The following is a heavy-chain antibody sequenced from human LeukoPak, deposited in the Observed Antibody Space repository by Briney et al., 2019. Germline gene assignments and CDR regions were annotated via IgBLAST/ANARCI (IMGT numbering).Heavy chain of an antibody. J-gene: IGHJ5*02. V-gene: IGHV4-4*02. Sequence: PSGTLSLTCAVSGDSITTTNWWTWVRLSPGKGMEWIGDIYHSGTTNYNPSLKSRVTMLIDKSKNQFSLKLSSVTAADTAMYYCAKVINTMSVWFDPWGQGTLVTVSS. CDR1: GDSITTTNW. CDR2: IYHSGTT. CDR3: AKVINTMSVWFDP. D-gene: IGHD3-10*02.